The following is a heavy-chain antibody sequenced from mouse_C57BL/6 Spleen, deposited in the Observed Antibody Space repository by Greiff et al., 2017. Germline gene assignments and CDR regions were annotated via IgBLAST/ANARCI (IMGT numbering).Heavy chain of an antibody. CDR1: GYSFTGYY. CDR2: INPSTGGT. V-gene: IGHV1-42*01. CDR3: ARRNLLLRLYYAMDY. J-gene: IGHJ4*01. D-gene: IGHD1-1*01. Sequence: VQLKESGPELVKPGASVKISCKASGYSFTGYYMNWVKQSPEKSLEWIGEINPSTGGTTYNQKFKAKATLTVDKSSSTAYMQLKSLTSEDSAVYYCARRNLLLRLYYAMDYWGQGTSVTVSS.